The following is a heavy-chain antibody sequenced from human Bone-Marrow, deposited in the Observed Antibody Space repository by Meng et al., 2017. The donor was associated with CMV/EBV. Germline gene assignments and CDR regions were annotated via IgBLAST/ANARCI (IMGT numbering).Heavy chain of an antibody. V-gene: IGHV1-8*01. Sequence: ASVKVSCKASGYTFTSYDINWVRQATGQGLEWMGWMNPNSGNTGYAQKFQGRVTMTRNTAISTAYMELSSLRSEDTAVYYCAAAESSSWYPTSYYYYGMDVWGQGTTVTVSS. CDR1: GYTFTSYD. CDR2: MNPNSGNT. D-gene: IGHD6-13*01. CDR3: AAAESSSWYPTSYYYYGMDV. J-gene: IGHJ6*02.